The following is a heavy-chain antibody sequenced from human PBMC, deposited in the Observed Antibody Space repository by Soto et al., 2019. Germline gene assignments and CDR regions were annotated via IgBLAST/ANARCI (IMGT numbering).Heavy chain of an antibody. J-gene: IGHJ6*03. V-gene: IGHV4-39*07. CDR1: GGSISSSSYY. CDR3: ARGSPMTTGTTRGSGYYCYYYMHV. D-gene: IGHD1-1*01. CDR2: INHSGST. Sequence: PSETLSLTCTVSGGSISSSSYYWGWIRQPPGKGLEWIAEINHSGSTNYNPSLKSRVTISVDTSKNQFSLKLSSVTAADTAVYYCARGSPMTTGTTRGSGYYCYYYMHVWGKGTTVTVSS.